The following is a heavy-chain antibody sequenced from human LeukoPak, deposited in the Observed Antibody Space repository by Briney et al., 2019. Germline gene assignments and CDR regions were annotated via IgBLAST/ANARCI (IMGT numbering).Heavy chain of an antibody. CDR2: ISSSGGGT. J-gene: IGHJ4*02. Sequence: GGSLRLSCAASGFTFSNSAVNWVRQAPGKGLEWVSAISSSGGGTYYADSVNGRFTISRDNSKNTLYLQMNSLRVEDTALYYCAKAPQGKSAYALPANWGQGTLVTVSS. V-gene: IGHV3-23*01. D-gene: IGHD5-12*01. CDR3: AKAPQGKSAYALPAN. CDR1: GFTFSNSA.